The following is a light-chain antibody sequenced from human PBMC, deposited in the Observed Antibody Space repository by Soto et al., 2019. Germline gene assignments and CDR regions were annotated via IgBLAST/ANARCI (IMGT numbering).Light chain of an antibody. CDR3: QQRNGYPPWT. CDR1: EGISSY. Sequence: DIQLTQSPSFLSASVGDRVTITCRASEGISSYVAWYQQKPGKAPELLIYAASTLQSGVPSRFSGSGSGTEFTLTSSSLQPEDFATYYCQQRNGYPPWTFGQGTKVEIK. V-gene: IGKV1-9*01. J-gene: IGKJ1*01. CDR2: AAS.